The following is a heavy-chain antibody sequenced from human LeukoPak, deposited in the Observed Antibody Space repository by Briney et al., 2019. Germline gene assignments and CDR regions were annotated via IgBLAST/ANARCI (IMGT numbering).Heavy chain of an antibody. Sequence: ASVKVSCKASGYTFTSYYMHWVRQAPGQGLEWMGIINPSGGNTNYAQKLQGRVTMTTDTSTSTAYMELRSLRSDDTAVYYCARDPLPVVVIAIPLDYWGQGTLVTVSS. D-gene: IGHD2-21*01. V-gene: IGHV1-46*01. J-gene: IGHJ4*02. CDR1: GYTFTSYY. CDR3: ARDPLPVVVIAIPLDY. CDR2: INPSGGNT.